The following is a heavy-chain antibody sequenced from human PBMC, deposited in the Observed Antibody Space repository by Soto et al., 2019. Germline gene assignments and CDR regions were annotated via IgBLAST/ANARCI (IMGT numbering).Heavy chain of an antibody. CDR1: GYTFTDYG. CDR3: ARVPFGETQDP. J-gene: IGHJ5*02. CDR2: IIPIFGTA. V-gene: IGHV1-69*13. D-gene: IGHD3-10*01. Sequence: GASVKVSCKASGYTFTDYGISWVRQAPGQGLEWMGGIIPIFGTANYAQKFQGRVTITADESTSTAYMELSSLRSEDTAVYYCARVPFGETQDPWGQGTLVTVPQ.